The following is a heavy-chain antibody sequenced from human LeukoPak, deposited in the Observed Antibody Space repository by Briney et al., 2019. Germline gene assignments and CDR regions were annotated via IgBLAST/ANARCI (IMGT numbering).Heavy chain of an antibody. Sequence: SETLSLICTVSGYSISTGYYWDWIRQPPGKGLEWIGTFYHGGSTYYNPSLKSRVTISVDTSKNQFSLNLTSVTAADTAVYYCARETKRVGDAFDIWGQGTMVTVSS. V-gene: IGHV4-38-2*02. D-gene: IGHD3-10*01. CDR1: GYSISTGYY. CDR2: FYHGGST. CDR3: ARETKRVGDAFDI. J-gene: IGHJ3*02.